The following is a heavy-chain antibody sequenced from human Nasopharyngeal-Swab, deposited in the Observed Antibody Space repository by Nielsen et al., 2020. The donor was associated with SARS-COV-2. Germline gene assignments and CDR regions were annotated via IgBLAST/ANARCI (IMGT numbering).Heavy chain of an antibody. J-gene: IGHJ6*02. Sequence: ASVKVSCKASGYTFTSYAMNWVRQAPGQGLEWMGWINTNTGNPTYAQGFTGRFVFSLDTSVSTAYLQISSLKAEDTAVYYCARELVVATHETYYYYGMEVWGQGTTVTVSS. D-gene: IGHD5-12*01. CDR1: GYTFTSYA. CDR3: ARELVVATHETYYYYGMEV. V-gene: IGHV7-4-1*02. CDR2: INTNTGNP.